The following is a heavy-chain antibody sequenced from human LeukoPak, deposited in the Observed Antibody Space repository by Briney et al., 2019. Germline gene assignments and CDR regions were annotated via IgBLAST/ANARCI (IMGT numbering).Heavy chain of an antibody. J-gene: IGHJ4*02. V-gene: IGHV3-73*01. CDR3: TRQGGEGGSYYDSSGNFDY. CDR1: GFTFSGSA. CDR2: IRSKANSYAT. D-gene: IGHD3-22*01. Sequence: GGSLRLSCAASGFTFSGSAMHWVRQASGKGLEWVGRIRSKANSYATAYAASVKGRFTISRDDSKNTAYLQMNSLKTEDTAVYYCTRQGGEGGSYYDSSGNFDYWGQGTLVTVSS.